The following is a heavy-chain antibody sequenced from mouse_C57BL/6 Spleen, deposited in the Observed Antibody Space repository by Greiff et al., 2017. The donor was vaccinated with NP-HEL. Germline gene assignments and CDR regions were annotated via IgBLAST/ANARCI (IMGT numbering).Heavy chain of an antibody. CDR1: GFTFSDYG. J-gene: IGHJ2*01. CDR2: ISSGSSTI. V-gene: IGHV5-17*01. D-gene: IGHD3-3*01. Sequence: EVQLVESGGGLVKPGGSLKLSCAASGFTFSDYGMHWVRQAPEKGLEWVAYISSGSSTIYYADTVKGRFTISRDNAKNTLFLQMTSLRSEDTAMYYCARLGTLGLDYWGQGTTLTVSS. CDR3: ARLGTLGLDY.